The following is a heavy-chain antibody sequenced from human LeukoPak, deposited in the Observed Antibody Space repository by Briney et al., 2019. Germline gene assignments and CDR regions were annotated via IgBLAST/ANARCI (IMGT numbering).Heavy chain of an antibody. CDR2: IYHSGST. D-gene: IGHD5-12*01. CDR1: GYSISSGYY. CDR3: ARGTAGRLRFYYYYYYMDV. V-gene: IGHV4-38-2*02. Sequence: SETLSLTCSVSGYSISSGYYWGWIRQPPGKGLEWIGSIYHSGSTYYNPSLKSRVTISVDTSKNQFSLKLSSVTAADTAVYYCARGTAGRLRFYYYYYYMDVWGKGTTVTVSS. J-gene: IGHJ6*03.